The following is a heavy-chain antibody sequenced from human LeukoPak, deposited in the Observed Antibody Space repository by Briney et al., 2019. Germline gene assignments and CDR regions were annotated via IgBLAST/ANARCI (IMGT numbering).Heavy chain of an antibody. Sequence: SETLSLTCTVSGGSISSGGYSWSWIRQPPGKGLEWIGYIYHSGSTYYNPSLKSRVTISVDRSKNQFSLKLSSVTAADTAVYYCARARAHYYDSSFNWFDPWGQGTLVTVSS. D-gene: IGHD3-22*01. CDR1: GGSISSGGYS. CDR3: ARARAHYYDSSFNWFDP. CDR2: IYHSGST. V-gene: IGHV4-30-2*01. J-gene: IGHJ5*02.